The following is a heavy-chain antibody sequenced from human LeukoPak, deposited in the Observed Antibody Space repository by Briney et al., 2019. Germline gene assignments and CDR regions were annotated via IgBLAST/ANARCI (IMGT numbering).Heavy chain of an antibody. CDR3: ARGRSTYYDILTGCLFDY. V-gene: IGHV4-34*01. Sequence: SETLSLTCAVYGGSFSGYYWSWIRQPPGKGLEWIGEINHSGSTNHNPSLKSRVTISVDTSKNQFSLKLSSVTAADTAVYYCARGRSTYYDILTGCLFDYWGQGTLVTVSS. CDR2: INHSGST. CDR1: GGSFSGYY. J-gene: IGHJ4*02. D-gene: IGHD3-9*01.